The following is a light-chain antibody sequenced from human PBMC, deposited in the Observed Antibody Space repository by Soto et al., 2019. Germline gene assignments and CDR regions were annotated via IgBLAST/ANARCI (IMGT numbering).Light chain of an antibody. CDR3: QQYSGYFWT. CDR1: QTISSX. J-gene: IGKJ1*01. CDR2: AAS. V-gene: IGKV1-5*01. Sequence: DIPMSQSPSTLSASVGDRVTITCRASQTISSXLAWYQQKPGKAPKLLIYAASTLESGVPSRFSGSGSGTEFTLTISSLQPDDFATYYCQQYSGYFWTFGQGTKVELK.